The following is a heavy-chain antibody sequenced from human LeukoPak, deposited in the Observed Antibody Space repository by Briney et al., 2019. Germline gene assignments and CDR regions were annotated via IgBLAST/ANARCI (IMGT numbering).Heavy chain of an antibody. V-gene: IGHV3-30-3*01. CDR1: GFTFSSYA. CDR2: ISYDGSNK. D-gene: IGHD3-3*01. CDR3: ATSITIFGVVII. J-gene: IGHJ4*02. Sequence: GRSPRLSCAASGFTFSSYAMHWVRQAPGKGLEWVAVISYDGSNKYYADSVKGRFTISRDNSKNTLYLQMNSLRAEDTAVYYCATSITIFGVVIIWGQGTLVTVSS.